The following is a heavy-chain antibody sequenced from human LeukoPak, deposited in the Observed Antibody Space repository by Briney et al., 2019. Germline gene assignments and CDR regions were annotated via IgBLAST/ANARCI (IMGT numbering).Heavy chain of an antibody. J-gene: IGHJ6*02. CDR2: VSGSGGST. D-gene: IGHD6-19*01. V-gene: IGHV3-23*01. CDR3: AKDHSAVAGYYGMDV. Sequence: GGSLRLSCADSGFTFSSYAMSWVRQAPGKGLEWVSAVSGSGGSTYYADSVKGRFTISRDNSKNTLYLQMNSLRAEDTAVYYCAKDHSAVAGYYGMDVWGQGTTVTVSS. CDR1: GFTFSSYA.